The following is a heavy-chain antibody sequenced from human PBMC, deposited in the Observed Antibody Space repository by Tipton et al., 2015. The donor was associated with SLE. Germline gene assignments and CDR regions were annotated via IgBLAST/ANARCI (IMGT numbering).Heavy chain of an antibody. CDR3: AREVWNYFDY. Sequence: TLSLTCTVSGGSISSGGYYWSWIRQHPGKGLEWIGYIYYSGSTDYNPSLKSRVTISVDTSKNQFSLKLSSVTAADTAVYYCAREVWNYFDYWGQGTLVTVSS. CDR2: IYYSGST. V-gene: IGHV4-31*03. J-gene: IGHJ4*02. CDR1: GGSISSGGYY. D-gene: IGHD2-8*01.